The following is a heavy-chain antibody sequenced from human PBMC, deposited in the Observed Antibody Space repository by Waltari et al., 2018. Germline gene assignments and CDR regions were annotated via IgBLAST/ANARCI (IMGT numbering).Heavy chain of an antibody. Sequence: QVQLVQSGAEVKKPGASVKVSCKASGYTFTSYALHWVRQAPGQRLEWMGWINAGNGNTKYSQKFQGRVTITRDTSASTAYMELSSLRSEDTAVYYCARDHSSSRPGYFQHWGQGTLVTVSS. CDR2: INAGNGNT. D-gene: IGHD6-13*01. CDR3: ARDHSSSRPGYFQH. CDR1: GYTFTSYA. V-gene: IGHV1-3*01. J-gene: IGHJ1*01.